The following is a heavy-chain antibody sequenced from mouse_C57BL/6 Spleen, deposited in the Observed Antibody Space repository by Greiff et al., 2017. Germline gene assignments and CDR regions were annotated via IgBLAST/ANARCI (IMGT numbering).Heavy chain of an antibody. J-gene: IGHJ1*03. V-gene: IGHV1-76*01. D-gene: IGHD1-1*01. Sequence: VQLQQSGAELVRPGASVKLSCKASGYTFTDYYINWVKQRPGQGLEWIARIYPGSGNTYYNEKFKGKATLTADKSSSTAYMQLSSLTSEDSAVYFCAREYGSSSYWYFDVWGTGTTVTVSS. CDR2: IYPGSGNT. CDR1: GYTFTDYY. CDR3: AREYGSSSYWYFDV.